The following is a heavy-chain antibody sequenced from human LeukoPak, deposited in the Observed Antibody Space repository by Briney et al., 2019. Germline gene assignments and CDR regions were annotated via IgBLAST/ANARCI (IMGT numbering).Heavy chain of an antibody. D-gene: IGHD1-26*01. CDR2: IKSQTDGGTT. V-gene: IGHV3-15*01. Sequence: GGSLRLSCAASGFTFSNAWMTWVRQAPGKGLEWVGRIKSQTDGGTTDYAAPVKGRFTISRDDSKNTLYLQMNSLKTEDTAVYYCTTDSIVGATNIWGQGTMVTVSS. CDR3: TTDSIVGATNI. J-gene: IGHJ3*02. CDR1: GFTFSNAW.